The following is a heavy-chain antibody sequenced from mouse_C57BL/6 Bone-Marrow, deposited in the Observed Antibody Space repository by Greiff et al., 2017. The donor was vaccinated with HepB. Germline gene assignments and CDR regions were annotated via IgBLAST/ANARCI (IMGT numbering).Heavy chain of an antibody. D-gene: IGHD3-2*02. V-gene: IGHV2-9-1*01. CDR2: IWTGGGT. J-gene: IGHJ2*01. CDR3: ARDVRDSSGYYFDY. CDR1: GFSLTSYA. Sequence: VKLVESGPGLVAPSQSLSITCTVSGFSLTSYAISWVRQPPGKGLEWLGVIWTGGGTNYNSALKSRLSISKDNSKSQVFLKMNSLQTDDTARYYCARDVRDSSGYYFDYWGQGTTLTVSS.